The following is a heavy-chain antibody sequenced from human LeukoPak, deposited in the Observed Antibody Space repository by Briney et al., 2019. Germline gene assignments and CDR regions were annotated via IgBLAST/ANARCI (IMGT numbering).Heavy chain of an antibody. CDR1: GVSFSGYY. J-gene: IGHJ4*02. V-gene: IGHV4-34*01. D-gene: IGHD6-19*01. Sequence: SETLSLTCAVYGVSFSGYYWSWIRQPPGKGLEWIGEINHSGSTNYNPSLKSRVTISVDTSKNQFSLKLSSVTAADTAVYYCATRYSSGWYRGVFFDYWGQGTLVTVSS. CDR3: ATRYSSGWYRGVFFDY. CDR2: INHSGST.